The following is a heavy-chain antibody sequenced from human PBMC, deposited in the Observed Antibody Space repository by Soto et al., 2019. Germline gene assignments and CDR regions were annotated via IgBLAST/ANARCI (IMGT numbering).Heavy chain of an antibody. V-gene: IGHV4-31*03. CDR1: GGSISSDDYY. CDR2: IHYSGST. Sequence: QVQLQESGPGLVKPSQTLSLTCTVSGGSISSDDYYWSWIRQHPGKGVEWIGYIHYSGSTCYNPSFESRVSTSVDPSKGQFSLKLSSVTAADTAVYYCARESLAYCCGDCYSSAFDYWGQGVLVTVSS. D-gene: IGHD2-21*02. J-gene: IGHJ4*02. CDR3: ARESLAYCCGDCYSSAFDY.